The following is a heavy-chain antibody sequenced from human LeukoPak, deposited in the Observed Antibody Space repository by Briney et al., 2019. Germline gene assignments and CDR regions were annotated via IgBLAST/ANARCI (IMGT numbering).Heavy chain of an antibody. D-gene: IGHD3-10*01. CDR3: AATYYGSGSYRKIDY. CDR1: GFTFSSYG. J-gene: IGHJ4*02. Sequence: GGSLRLSCAASGFTFSSYGMHWVRQAPGKGLEWVALIWYDGSNKYYTDSVKGRLTISRDNSKNTLYLQMNSLRAEDTAVYYCAATYYGSGSYRKIDYWGQGTLVTVSS. V-gene: IGHV3-33*01. CDR2: IWYDGSNK.